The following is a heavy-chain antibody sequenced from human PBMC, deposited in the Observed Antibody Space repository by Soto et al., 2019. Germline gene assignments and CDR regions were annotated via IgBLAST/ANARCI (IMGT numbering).Heavy chain of an antibody. D-gene: IGHD1-26*01. CDR3: ARTTLGATTSAFDI. J-gene: IGHJ3*02. Sequence: SETLSLTCAVSGGSISSSNWWSWGRQPPGKGLEWIGEIYHSGSTNYNPSLKSRVTISVYKSKNRFSLKRSCVTATDTTVYYCARTTLGATTSAFDIWGQGTMVTVSS. CDR1: GGSISSSNW. V-gene: IGHV4-4*02. CDR2: IYHSGST.